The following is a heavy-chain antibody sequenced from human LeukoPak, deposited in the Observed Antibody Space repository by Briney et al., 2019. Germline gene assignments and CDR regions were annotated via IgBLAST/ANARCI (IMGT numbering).Heavy chain of an antibody. J-gene: IGHJ4*02. D-gene: IGHD3-22*01. CDR1: GFTFSSYA. CDR2: ISGSGGST. V-gene: IGHV3-23*01. Sequence: PGGSLRLPRVASGFTFSSYAMSWVRQALGRGLAWVSAISGSGGSTYYADSVKGRFNISRDNSKNTLYLQMNSLRAEDTAVYYCAKDEGYYDSSGYYPFDYWGQGTLVTVSS. CDR3: AKDEGYYDSSGYYPFDY.